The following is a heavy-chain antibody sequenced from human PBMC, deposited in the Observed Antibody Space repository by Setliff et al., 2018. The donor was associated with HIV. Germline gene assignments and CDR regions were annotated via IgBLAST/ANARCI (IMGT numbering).Heavy chain of an antibody. V-gene: IGHV4-59*08. CDR1: GGSISSYY. J-gene: IGHJ6*03. CDR3: ATTTIFEVPRYYYYYMDV. Sequence: PSETLSLTCTVSGGSISSYYWSWIRQPPGKGLEWIGYIYRTGSTKYNPSLKSRVTISVDTSKNQFSLKLSSVTAADTAVYYCATTTIFEVPRYYYYYMDVWGKGTTVTVS. D-gene: IGHD3-3*01. CDR2: IYRTGST.